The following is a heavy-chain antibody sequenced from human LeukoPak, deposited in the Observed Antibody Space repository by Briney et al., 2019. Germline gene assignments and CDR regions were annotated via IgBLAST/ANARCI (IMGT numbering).Heavy chain of an antibody. CDR1: GYTFTSYG. J-gene: IGHJ4*02. CDR3: ARDCSSTSCRQLRRGCTNGVCSSFDY. CDR2: ISAYNGNT. V-gene: IGHV1-18*01. D-gene: IGHD2-8*01. Sequence: GASVKVSCKASGYTFTSYGISWVRQAPGQGLEWMGWISAYNGNTNYAQKLQGRVTMTTDTSTSTAYMELRSLRSDDTAVYYCARDCSSTSCRQLRRGCTNGVCSSFDYWGQGTLVTVSS.